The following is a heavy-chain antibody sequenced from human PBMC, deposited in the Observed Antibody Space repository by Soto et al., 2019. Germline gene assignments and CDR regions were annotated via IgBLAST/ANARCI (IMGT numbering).Heavy chain of an antibody. CDR1: GGSVTRSGYY. J-gene: IGHJ3*02. CDR3: AKHKTTVLTPAFDI. Sequence: SETLSLTCIVAGGSVTRSGYYWGWIRQPPGKGLEWIGSIYYGESTYYNPSLRSRVSISFDTSKTHFSLRLSSVTAADTAVYFCAKHKTTVLTPAFDIWGQGTTVTVSS. V-gene: IGHV4-39*01. CDR2: IYYGEST. D-gene: IGHD2-8*01.